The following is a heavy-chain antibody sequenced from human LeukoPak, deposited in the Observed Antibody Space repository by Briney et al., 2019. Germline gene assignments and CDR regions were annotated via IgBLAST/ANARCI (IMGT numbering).Heavy chain of an antibody. CDR2: INHSGST. D-gene: IGHD3-9*01. V-gene: IGHV4-34*01. Sequence: PSETLSLTCAVYGGSFSGYYWSWIRQPPGKGLEWIGEINHSGSTNYNPSLKSRVTISVDTSKNQFSLKLSSVTAADTAVYYCARHYVTYYDILTGWNWFDPWGQGTLVTVSS. CDR3: ARHYVTYYDILTGWNWFDP. J-gene: IGHJ5*02. CDR1: GGSFSGYY.